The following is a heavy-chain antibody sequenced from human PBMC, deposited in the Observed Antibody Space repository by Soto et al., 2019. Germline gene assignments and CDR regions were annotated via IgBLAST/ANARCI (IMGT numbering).Heavy chain of an antibody. J-gene: IGHJ3*01. CDR2: INLNSGGA. Sequence: ASVNVTCQASGYTFTGYYLHWVRQVPGQGLEWRGWINLNSGGAIYAQSFQGRVTMTRDTSISKADMELTALRSDDTAIDYCARTKLQGPGSAFDPWGQGTMVTVSS. CDR3: ARTKLQGPGSAFDP. CDR1: GYTFTGYY. D-gene: IGHD2-15*01. V-gene: IGHV1-2*02.